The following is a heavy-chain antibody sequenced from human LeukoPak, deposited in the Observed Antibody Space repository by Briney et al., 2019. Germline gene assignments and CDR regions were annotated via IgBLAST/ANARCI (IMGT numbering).Heavy chain of an antibody. CDR3: ARHRGCSSTSCYLDY. Sequence: SETLSPTCAVSGYSISSGYYWGWIRQPPGKGLEWIGSIYHSGSTYYNPSLKSRVTISVDTSKNQFSLKLSSVTAADTAVYYCARHRGCSSTSCYLDYWGQGTLVTVSS. CDR1: GYSISSGYY. CDR2: IYHSGST. D-gene: IGHD2-2*01. J-gene: IGHJ4*02. V-gene: IGHV4-38-2*01.